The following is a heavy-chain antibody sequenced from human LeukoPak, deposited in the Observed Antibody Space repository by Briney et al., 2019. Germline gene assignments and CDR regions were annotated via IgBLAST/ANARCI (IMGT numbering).Heavy chain of an antibody. CDR1: GYTFTNYG. D-gene: IGHD3-16*02. J-gene: IGHJ3*02. CDR3: ARDPLDYDYVWGSYRTGDAFDI. CDR2: INPNSGGT. Sequence: ASVKVSCKASGYTFTNYGISWVRQAPGQGLEWMGWINPNSGGTNYAQKFQGRVTMTRDTSISTAYMELSRLRSDDTAVYYCARDPLDYDYVWGSYRTGDAFDIWGQGTMVTVSS. V-gene: IGHV1-2*02.